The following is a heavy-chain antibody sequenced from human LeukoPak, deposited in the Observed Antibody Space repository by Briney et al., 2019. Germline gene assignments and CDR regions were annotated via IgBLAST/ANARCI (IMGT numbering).Heavy chain of an antibody. CDR3: ARVRVILTTMASFSY. CDR1: EFTFTNYG. V-gene: IGHV3-30-3*01. Sequence: PGGSLRFSCAASEFTFTNYGMHWVRQAPGKGLEWVAVISNDGTDKYYADSVRGRFTISRDNSENTLYLQLNSLRPEDTAVYYCARVRVILTTMASFSYWGLGTLVTVSS. J-gene: IGHJ4*02. CDR2: ISNDGTDK. D-gene: IGHD3-9*01.